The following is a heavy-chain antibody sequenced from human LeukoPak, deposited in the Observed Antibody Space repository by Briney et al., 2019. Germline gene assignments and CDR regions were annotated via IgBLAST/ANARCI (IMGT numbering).Heavy chain of an antibody. J-gene: IGHJ4*02. CDR2: IYYSGST. CDR1: GDSISSSSYY. CDR3: AREVSGYYRFDY. V-gene: IGHV4-39*07. D-gene: IGHD3-3*01. Sequence: SETLSLTCTVSGDSISSSSYYWGWIRQPPGKGLEWVGSIYYSGSTYYNPSLKSRVTISVATSKNQFSLKLSSVTAADTAVYYCAREVSGYYRFDYWGQGTLVTVSS.